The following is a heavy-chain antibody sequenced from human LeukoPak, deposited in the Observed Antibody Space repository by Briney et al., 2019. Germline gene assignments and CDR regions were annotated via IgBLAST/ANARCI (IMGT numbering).Heavy chain of an antibody. V-gene: IGHV3-23*01. D-gene: IGHD1-26*01. CDR3: ANNGSPGYYYYAMDV. J-gene: IGHJ6*02. Sequence: SLRLSCAPSGFTFSSHAMRSVRQAPANGLERASAITGSGGSTYYADSVKGRFTTSRDNSKNTLYLQMNSLTAEDTAVYYCANNGSPGYYYYAMDVWGQGTTVTVSS. CDR2: ITGSGGST. CDR1: GFTFSSHA.